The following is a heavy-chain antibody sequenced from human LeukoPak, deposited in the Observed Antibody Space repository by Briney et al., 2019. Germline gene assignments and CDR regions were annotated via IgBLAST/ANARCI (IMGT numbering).Heavy chain of an antibody. J-gene: IGHJ4*02. Sequence: SETPSLTCAVYGGSFSGYYWSWIRQPPGKGLEWIGEINHSGSTNYNPSLKSRVTISVDTSKNQFSLKLSSVTAADTAVYYCARVAGVEVAPATSYWGQGTLVTVSS. V-gene: IGHV4-34*01. CDR3: ARVAGVEVAPATSY. CDR2: INHSGST. CDR1: GGSFSGYY. D-gene: IGHD2-15*01.